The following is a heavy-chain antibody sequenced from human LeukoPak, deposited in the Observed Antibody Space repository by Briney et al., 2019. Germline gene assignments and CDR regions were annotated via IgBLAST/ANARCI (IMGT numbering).Heavy chain of an antibody. J-gene: IGHJ4*02. CDR2: IFYGGST. CDR3: ARAPDSYGYNFDY. CDR1: GGSISSYY. D-gene: IGHD5-18*01. Sequence: SETLSLTCTVSGGSISSYYWSWIRQPPGKGLEWIGSIFYGGSTYYNPSLESRVTVSIATSKSQFSLKLSSVTATDTAVYYCARAPDSYGYNFDYWGQGTLVTVSS. V-gene: IGHV4-39*07.